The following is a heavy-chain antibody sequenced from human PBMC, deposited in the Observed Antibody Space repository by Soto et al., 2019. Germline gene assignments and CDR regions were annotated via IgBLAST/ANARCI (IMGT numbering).Heavy chain of an antibody. D-gene: IGHD3-22*01. CDR2: IRYDGSNK. V-gene: IGHV3-33*01. J-gene: IGHJ5*02. CDR1: GFTFSSYG. Sequence: GGSLRLSCAASGFTFSSYGMHWVRQAPGKGLEWVAVIRYDGSNKYYADSVKGRFTISRDNSKNTLYLQMNSLRAEDTAVYYCARGGYPTIPYNWFDPWGQGTLVTVSS. CDR3: ARGGYPTIPYNWFDP.